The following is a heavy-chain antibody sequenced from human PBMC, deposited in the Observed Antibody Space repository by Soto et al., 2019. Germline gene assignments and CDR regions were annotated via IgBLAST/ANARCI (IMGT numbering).Heavy chain of an antibody. CDR2: IYYSGST. CDR3: ALATPYGDDFRD. V-gene: IGHV4-59*01. D-gene: IGHD4-17*01. Sequence: SETLSLTCTVSGGSISSYYWSWIRQPPGKGLEWIGYIYYSGSTNYNPSLKSRVTISVDTSKNQFSLKLSSVTAADTAVYYCALATPYGDDFRDWGQGTLVTVSS. CDR1: GGSISSYY. J-gene: IGHJ4*02.